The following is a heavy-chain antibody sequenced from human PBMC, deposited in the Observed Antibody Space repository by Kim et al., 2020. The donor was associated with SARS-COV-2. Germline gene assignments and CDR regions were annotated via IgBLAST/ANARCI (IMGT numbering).Heavy chain of an antibody. V-gene: IGHV4-59*09. Sequence: SSHYHPSLKSRVTTSVETSKNQFSLKLRSLTTADTAVYYCARGSGRRGSEYWRQGTLVTVSS. CDR2: SS. CDR3: ARGSGRRGSEY. J-gene: IGHJ4*02. D-gene: IGHD3-10*01.